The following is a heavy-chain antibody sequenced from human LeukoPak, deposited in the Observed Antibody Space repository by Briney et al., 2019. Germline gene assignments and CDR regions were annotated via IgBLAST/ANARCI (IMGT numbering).Heavy chain of an antibody. CDR1: GYTFTGYY. D-gene: IGHD4-17*01. CDR2: INPNTGKT. CDR3: ARVSGDYLYVPYDP. V-gene: IGHV1-8*03. Sequence: ASVKVSCKASGYTFTGYYLHWVRQAPGQGPEWLGYINPNTGKTGYAQKFQGRVTFTRNTAINTAYLELSSLTSEDTAVYYCARVSGDYLYVPYDPWGQGTLVTVSS. J-gene: IGHJ5*02.